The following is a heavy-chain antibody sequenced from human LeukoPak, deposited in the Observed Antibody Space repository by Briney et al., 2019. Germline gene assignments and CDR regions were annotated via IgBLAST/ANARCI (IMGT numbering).Heavy chain of an antibody. CDR3: ARTVDGSVYGGFAY. Sequence: SGGSLRLSCAASGFTFNNYNINWVRQAPGKGLEWVSYISRSSDTIYYADSVKGRFTISRDNAKNSLYLQMNSLRDEDTAVYYCARTVDGSVYGGFAYWGQGTLVTVSS. J-gene: IGHJ4*02. CDR1: GFTFNNYN. CDR2: ISRSSDTI. V-gene: IGHV3-48*02. D-gene: IGHD4-23*01.